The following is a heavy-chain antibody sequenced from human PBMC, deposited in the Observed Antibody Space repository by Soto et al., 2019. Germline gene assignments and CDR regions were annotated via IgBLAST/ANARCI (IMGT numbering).Heavy chain of an antibody. CDR3: ARDQRRGYYDSSGYRAFDI. D-gene: IGHD3-22*01. V-gene: IGHV4-59*01. CDR2: IYYSGST. J-gene: IGHJ3*02. CDR1: GGSISSYY. Sequence: SETLSLTCTVSGGSISSYYWSWIRQPPGKGLEWIGYIYYSGSTNYNPSLKSRVTISVDTSKNQFSLKLSSVTAADTAVYYCARDQRRGYYDSSGYRAFDIWGQGTMVTVSS.